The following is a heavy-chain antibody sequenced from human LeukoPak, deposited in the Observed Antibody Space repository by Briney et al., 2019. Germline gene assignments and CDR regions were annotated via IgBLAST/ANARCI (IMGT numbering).Heavy chain of an antibody. CDR3: ARDLGIAAAN. CDR2: ISSSSSTI. V-gene: IGHV3-48*04. J-gene: IGHJ4*02. D-gene: IGHD6-13*01. Sequence: PGGSLRLSCAASGFTFSSYSMNWVRQAPGKGLEWVSYISSSSSTIYYADSVKGRFTISRDNAKNSLYLQMNSLRAEDTAVYYCARDLGIAAANWGQGTLVTVSS. CDR1: GFTFSSYS.